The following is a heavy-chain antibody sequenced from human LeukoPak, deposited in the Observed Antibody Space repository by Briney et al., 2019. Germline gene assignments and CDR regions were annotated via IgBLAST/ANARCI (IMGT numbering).Heavy chain of an antibody. Sequence: GEPLTLPCEASGWTCMEKELSSVRPVSVKKKKWVSAIGIRGDTHYSGSVKGRFTISRENAESSLYLQMNSLRAEDTAVYYCARGGIQVSRIYEFYYWGQGTLVTVS. V-gene: IGHV3-13*01. CDR2: IGIRGDT. CDR3: ARGGIQVSRIYEFYY. J-gene: IGHJ4*02. CDR1: GWTCMEKE. D-gene: IGHD5-18*01.